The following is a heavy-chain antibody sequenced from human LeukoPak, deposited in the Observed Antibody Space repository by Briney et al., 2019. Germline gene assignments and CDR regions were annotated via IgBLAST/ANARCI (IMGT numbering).Heavy chain of an antibody. Sequence: GASVKVSCKASGYTFTNYAMNWVRQAPGQGLEWMGWMNTNTGNPTYAQGFTGRFVFSLGTSVSTAYLQISSLKTEDTAVYYCAVLSYDSSGYYYPFDYWGQGTLVTVSS. CDR1: GYTFTNYA. CDR2: MNTNTGNP. CDR3: AVLSYDSSGYYYPFDY. D-gene: IGHD3-22*01. J-gene: IGHJ4*02. V-gene: IGHV7-4-1*02.